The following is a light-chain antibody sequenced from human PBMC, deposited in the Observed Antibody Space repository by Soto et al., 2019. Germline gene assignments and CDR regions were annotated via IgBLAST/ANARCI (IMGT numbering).Light chain of an antibody. Sequence: QSVLTQPPSASAAPGQKVTISCSGSSSNIGNNYVSWYQQLPGTAPKLLIYDNNKRPSGIPDRFSGSKSGTSATLGITGLQTGDEADYYCGTWDSSLSAGVFGTGTKVTVL. CDR2: DNN. CDR3: GTWDSSLSAGV. V-gene: IGLV1-51*01. J-gene: IGLJ1*01. CDR1: SSNIGNNY.